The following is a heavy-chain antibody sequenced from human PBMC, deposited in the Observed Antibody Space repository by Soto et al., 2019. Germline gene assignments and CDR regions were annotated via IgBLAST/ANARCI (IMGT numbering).Heavy chain of an antibody. CDR1: GFTFSSYS. D-gene: IGHD2-2*01. Sequence: GSLRLSCAASGFTFSSYSMNWVRQAPGKGREWVSYISSSSSTIYYADSVKGRFTISRDNAKNSLYLQMNSLRAEDTAVYYCARDSTSADFYDAFDIWGQGTMVTVSS. V-gene: IGHV3-48*01. CDR3: ARDSTSADFYDAFDI. CDR2: ISSSSSTI. J-gene: IGHJ3*02.